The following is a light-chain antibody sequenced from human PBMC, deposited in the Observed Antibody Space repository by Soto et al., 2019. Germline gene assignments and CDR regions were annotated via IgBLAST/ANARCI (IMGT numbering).Light chain of an antibody. Sequence: DIQLPQSHSPLSASVGDSVTITCRASQSISSWLAWYQQKPGKAPTLLIYDASSLESGVPSRFSGSGSGTEFTLTISSLQPDDLAVYYCQQYGSSPITFGQGTRLEIK. CDR1: QSISSW. CDR3: QQYGSSPIT. V-gene: IGKV1-5*01. J-gene: IGKJ5*01. CDR2: DAS.